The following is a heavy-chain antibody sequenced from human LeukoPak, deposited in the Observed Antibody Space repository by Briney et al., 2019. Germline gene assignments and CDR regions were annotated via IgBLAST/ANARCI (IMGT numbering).Heavy chain of an antibody. D-gene: IGHD3-22*01. CDR2: ISSSGSTI. V-gene: IGHV3-48*03. J-gene: IGHJ4*02. CDR3: ARDKRDYYDSSGYGLFDY. CDR1: GFTFSSYE. Sequence: GGSLRLSCAASGFTFSSYEMNWVRQAPGKGLEWVSYISSSGSTIYYADSVKGRFTISRDNAKNSLYLQMNSLRAEDTAVYYCARDKRDYYDSSGYGLFDYWGQGTLVTVSS.